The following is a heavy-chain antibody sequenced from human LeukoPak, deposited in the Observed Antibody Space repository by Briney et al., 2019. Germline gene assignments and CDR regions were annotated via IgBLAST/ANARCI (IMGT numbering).Heavy chain of an antibody. CDR2: IIPIFGTA. Sequence: ASAKVSCKASGGTFSSYAISWVRQAPGQGLEWMGGIIPIFGTANYAQKFQGRVTITADESTSTAYMELSSLRSEDTAVYYCARDGPYDSSGYYTLAFDYWGQGTLVTVSS. J-gene: IGHJ4*02. CDR3: ARDGPYDSSGYYTLAFDY. D-gene: IGHD3-22*01. CDR1: GGTFSSYA. V-gene: IGHV1-69*13.